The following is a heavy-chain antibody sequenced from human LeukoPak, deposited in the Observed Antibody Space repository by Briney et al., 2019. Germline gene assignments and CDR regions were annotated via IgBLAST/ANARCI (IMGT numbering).Heavy chain of an antibody. V-gene: IGHV3-73*01. CDR1: GFTFSGSA. J-gene: IGHJ4*02. CDR2: IRSKANSYAT. Sequence: GGSLRLSCAASGFTFSGSAMHWVRQASGQGLEWVGRIRSKANSYATAYAASVKGRFTISRDDSKNTAYLQMNSLKTEDTAVYYCTRHLRDGITMVRGVIIPFDYWGQGILVTVSS. D-gene: IGHD3-10*01. CDR3: TRHLRDGITMVRGVIIPFDY.